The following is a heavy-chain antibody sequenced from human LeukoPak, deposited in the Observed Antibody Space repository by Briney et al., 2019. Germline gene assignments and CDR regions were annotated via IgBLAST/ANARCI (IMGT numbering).Heavy chain of an antibody. V-gene: IGHV4-34*01. CDR2: INHSGST. D-gene: IGHD6-13*01. Sequence: PSETLSLTCAVYGGSFRGYYWSWIRQPPGKGLEWIGEINHSGSTNYNPSLKSRVTISVDTSKNQFSLKLSSVTAADTAVYYCARGSSSWYSDAFDIWGQGTMVTVSS. CDR3: ARGSSSWYSDAFDI. J-gene: IGHJ3*02. CDR1: GGSFRGYY.